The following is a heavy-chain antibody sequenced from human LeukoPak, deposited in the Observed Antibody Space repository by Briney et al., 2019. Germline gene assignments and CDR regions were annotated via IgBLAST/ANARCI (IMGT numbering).Heavy chain of an antibody. D-gene: IGHD1-1*01. CDR2: IFYTGST. Sequence: PSETPSLTCTESGGSISSYYWSWIRHPLREGREWIGYIFYTGSTNSNHSLKSPVTISVDTSKTKFSLNLSSVTVAATATYFCERGNGNIRFGYWREGSLVTV. J-gene: IGHJ4*02. CDR3: ERGNGNIRFGY. CDR1: GGSISSYY. V-gene: IGHV4-59*08.